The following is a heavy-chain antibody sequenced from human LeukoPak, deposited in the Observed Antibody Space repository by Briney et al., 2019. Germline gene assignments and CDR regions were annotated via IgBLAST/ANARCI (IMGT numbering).Heavy chain of an antibody. J-gene: IGHJ5*01. CDR3: AKGGSVVRGSLDS. V-gene: IGHV3-23*01. D-gene: IGHD2-2*01. CDR2: ISGSGGST. Sequence: GGSLRLSCAASGFTFSSYAMSWVRQAPGKRLEWISAISGSGGSTYYADSVKGRSTISRDTANRTLYLQMNSLRAGDTAIYYCAKGGSVVRGSLDSWGQGTLVSVSS. CDR1: GFTFSSYA.